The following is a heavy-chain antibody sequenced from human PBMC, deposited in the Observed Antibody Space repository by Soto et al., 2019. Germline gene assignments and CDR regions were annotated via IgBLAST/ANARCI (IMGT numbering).Heavy chain of an antibody. Sequence: QVRLVQSEGEMKKPGASVRLSCTASGYSFTTFSISWVRQAPGQGLESVAIINPAGCGPNYAQHFQGRVSVSSDTSTSTVYMEMTSLRSEDTAMYYCARAKWDLLSRYLDTWGQGTLITVS. D-gene: IGHD1-26*01. CDR3: ARAKWDLLSRYLDT. CDR2: INPAGCGP. CDR1: GYSFTTFS. V-gene: IGHV1-46*01. J-gene: IGHJ5*02.